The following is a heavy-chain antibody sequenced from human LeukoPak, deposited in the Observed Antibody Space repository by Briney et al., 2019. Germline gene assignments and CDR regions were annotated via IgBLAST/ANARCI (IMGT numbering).Heavy chain of an antibody. V-gene: IGHV4-30-4*02. J-gene: IGHJ4*02. D-gene: IGHD6-6*01. CDR2: IYYSGST. CDR1: GGSISSGDYY. Sequence: MASETLSLTCTVSGGSISSGDYYWRWIRQPPGKGLGWIGYIYYSGSTYYNPSLKSRVTISVDTSKNQFSLKLSSVTAADTAVYYCARAREFGSSSGRAYYFDYWGQGTLVTVSS. CDR3: ARAREFGSSSGRAYYFDY.